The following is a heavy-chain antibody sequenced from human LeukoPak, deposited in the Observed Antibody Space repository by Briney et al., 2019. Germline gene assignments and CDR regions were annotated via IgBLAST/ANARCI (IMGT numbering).Heavy chain of an antibody. V-gene: IGHV3-21*01. CDR3: ARVCGGSCYSGSS. J-gene: IGHJ4*02. Sequence: GGSLRLSCAASGFTFSSYSMNWVRQAPGKGLEWVSSISSSSSYIYYADSVKGRFTISRDNAKNSLYLQMNSLRAEDTAVYYCARVCGGSCYSGSSRGQGTLVTVSS. CDR1: GFTFSSYS. CDR2: ISSSSSYI. D-gene: IGHD2-15*01.